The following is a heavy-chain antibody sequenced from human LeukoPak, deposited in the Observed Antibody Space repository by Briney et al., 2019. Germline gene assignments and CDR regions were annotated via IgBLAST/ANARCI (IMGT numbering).Heavy chain of an antibody. CDR2: INHSGST. D-gene: IGHD7-27*01. Sequence: SETLSLTCAVSGGSLSGYYWTWIRQPPGKGLEWIGEINHSGSTNYNPSLKSRVTISVDTSKNQFSLKLSSVTAADTAVYYCASRNWGTVYWFDPWGQGTLVTVSS. V-gene: IGHV4-34*01. J-gene: IGHJ5*02. CDR3: ASRNWGTVYWFDP. CDR1: GGSLSGYY.